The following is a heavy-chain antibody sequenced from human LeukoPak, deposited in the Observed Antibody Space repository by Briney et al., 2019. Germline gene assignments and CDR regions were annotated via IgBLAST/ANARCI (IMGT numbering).Heavy chain of an antibody. CDR2: INHSGST. D-gene: IGHD6-19*01. CDR3: ARGGWYGSFDY. CDR1: GGSFSGYY. J-gene: IGHJ4*02. V-gene: IGHV4-34*01. Sequence: SETLSLTCAVYGGSFSGYYWSWIRQPPGKGLEWIGEINHSGSTNYNPSLKSRVTISVDTSKNQFSLKLSSVTAADTAVYYCARGGWYGSFDYWGQGTLVTVSS.